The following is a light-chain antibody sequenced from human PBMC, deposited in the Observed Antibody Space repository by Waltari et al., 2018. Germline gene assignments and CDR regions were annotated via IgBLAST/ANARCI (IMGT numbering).Light chain of an antibody. J-gene: IGKJ5*01. V-gene: IGKV3-11*01. Sequence: DIVLTQSPATLSLSPGERATLSCRASQYINADLALYQQKPGQAPRLFVYDASNRSTGIPARVSGSVSGTDFTFTISSLDPEDSAVYYCAQRNDWRITFGQGTRVEIK. CDR3: AQRNDWRIT. CDR2: DAS. CDR1: QYINAD.